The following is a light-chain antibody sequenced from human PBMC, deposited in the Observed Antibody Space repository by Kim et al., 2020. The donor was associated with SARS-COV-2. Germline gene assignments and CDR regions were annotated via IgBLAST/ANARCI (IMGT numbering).Light chain of an antibody. Sequence: SYELTQPPSVSVSPGQTASITCSGDKLGDKYVGGYQQKPGQSPVLVIYQDTKRPSGIPERFSGSNSGNTATLTISGTQAMDEADYYCQAWDISTGVFGGG. CDR3: QAWDISTGV. J-gene: IGLJ2*01. CDR1: KLGDKY. CDR2: QDT. V-gene: IGLV3-1*01.